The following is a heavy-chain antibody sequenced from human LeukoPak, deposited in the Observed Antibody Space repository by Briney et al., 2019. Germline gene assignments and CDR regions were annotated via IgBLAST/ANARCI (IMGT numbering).Heavy chain of an antibody. D-gene: IGHD3-3*01. CDR3: ANYDFYYYYMDV. V-gene: IGHV3-23*01. J-gene: IGHJ6*03. CDR1: GFTFSSYA. Sequence: GGSLRLSCAASGFTFSSYAMSWVRQAPGKGLEWVSAISGSGGSTYYADSVKGRFTISRDNSKNTLNLQMNSLRAEDTAVYYCANYDFYYYYMDVWGKGTTVTVSS. CDR2: ISGSGGST.